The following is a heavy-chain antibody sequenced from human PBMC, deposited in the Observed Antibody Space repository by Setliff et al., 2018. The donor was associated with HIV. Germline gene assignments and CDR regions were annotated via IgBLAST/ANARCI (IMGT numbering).Heavy chain of an antibody. CDR3: ARRIVPVARWCYYFEY. Sequence: SETLSLTCTVSGGSINSTSYYWGWIRQHPGNGLEWIGSIYHTGSTYYNPSLKSQVTISVDTSKNLFSLTLSSVAAGDTAVYYCARRIVPVARWCYYFEYWGQGTLVTVSS. CDR1: GGSINSTSYY. J-gene: IGHJ4*02. CDR2: IYHTGST. D-gene: IGHD2-8*02. V-gene: IGHV4-39*01.